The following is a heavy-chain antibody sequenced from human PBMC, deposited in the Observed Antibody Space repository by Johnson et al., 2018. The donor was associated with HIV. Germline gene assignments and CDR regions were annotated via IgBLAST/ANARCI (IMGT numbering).Heavy chain of an antibody. J-gene: IGHJ3*02. CDR3: ARDGTETGPDDAFDI. CDR1: RFTFSDYY. D-gene: IGHD1-1*01. V-gene: IGHV3-66*01. CDR2: IYRAGST. Sequence: VQLVESGGGLVKPGGSLRLSCAASRFTFSDYYMSWIRQTPGKGLEWVAVIYRAGSTYYADSVKDRFTISRDISKNTIYLQMNSLRAEDTAMYYCARDGTETGPDDAFDIWGQGTMVTVSS.